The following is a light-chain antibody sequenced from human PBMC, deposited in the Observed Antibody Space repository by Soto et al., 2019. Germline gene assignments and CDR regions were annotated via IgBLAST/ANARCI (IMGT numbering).Light chain of an antibody. CDR1: QRLSNW. CDR2: KAS. V-gene: IGKV1-5*03. J-gene: IGKJ1*01. CDR3: QQYQSFPWT. Sequence: DIQLTQSPSIVSASVGDRVTITCRASQRLSNWLAWYQQKPGKAPKVLMYKASSLQTGVPSRFSGSGSGTEFTLTISGLQPDDYATYYCQQYQSFPWTFGQGTRVDIK.